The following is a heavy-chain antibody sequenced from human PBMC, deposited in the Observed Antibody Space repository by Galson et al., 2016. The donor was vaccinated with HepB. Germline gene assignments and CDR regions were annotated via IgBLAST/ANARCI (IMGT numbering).Heavy chain of an antibody. Sequence: PALVKPTQTLTLTRTFSGFSLSTSGVGVGWIRQPPGKALEWLALIYWDDDKSYSPSLRSRLTITKDTSKNQVVLTMTNMDPVDTATYHCAHRGYYHDSRGRRDFDYWGQGTLVTVSS. CDR2: IYWDDDK. J-gene: IGHJ4*02. CDR3: AHRGYYHDSRGRRDFDY. D-gene: IGHD3-22*01. CDR1: GFSLSTSGVG. V-gene: IGHV2-5*02.